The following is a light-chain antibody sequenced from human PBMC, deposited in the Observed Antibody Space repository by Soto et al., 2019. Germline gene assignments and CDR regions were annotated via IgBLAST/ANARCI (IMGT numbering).Light chain of an antibody. V-gene: IGKV1-5*01. CDR1: QKSSPW. CDR2: DVS. Sequence: DIEMVQSPSALSASVGHTVTITCRASQKSSPWLAWYQQKPGQAPKLLMYDVSSLKRGVPSRFSGSGSGTEFTLTISSLQPDDFAAYYCQQYNDYSATFGQGTKV. CDR3: QQYNDYSAT. J-gene: IGKJ1*01.